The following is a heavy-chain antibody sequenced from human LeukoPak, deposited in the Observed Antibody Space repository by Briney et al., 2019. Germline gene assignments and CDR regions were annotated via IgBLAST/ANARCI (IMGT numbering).Heavy chain of an antibody. CDR3: ARHSRYCSGGSCYSTPLY. CDR2: IYYSGST. V-gene: IGHV4-59*08. CDR1: GGSISSYY. D-gene: IGHD2-15*01. Sequence: SETLSLTCTVSGGSISSYYWSWIRQPPGKGLVWIGYIYYSGSTNYNPSLKSRVTISVDTSKNQFSLKLSSVTAADTAVYYCARHSRYCSGGSCYSTPLYWGQGTLVTVSS. J-gene: IGHJ4*02.